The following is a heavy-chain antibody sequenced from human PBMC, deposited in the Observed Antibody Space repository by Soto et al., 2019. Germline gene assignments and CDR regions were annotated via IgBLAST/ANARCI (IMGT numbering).Heavy chain of an antibody. CDR2: ILGRGDT. Sequence: EVPLLESGGGSVQPGGSLRLSCAASGFTFSTFAMSWVRQAPGKGLEWVSGILGRGDTYYEESVKGRFTISRDNSKNTVFLQLNSLRVEDTATYYCAKDVRPDGYWDFDYWGQGTLVTVSS. D-gene: IGHD5-12*01. V-gene: IGHV3-23*01. CDR1: GFTFSTFA. CDR3: AKDVRPDGYWDFDY. J-gene: IGHJ4*02.